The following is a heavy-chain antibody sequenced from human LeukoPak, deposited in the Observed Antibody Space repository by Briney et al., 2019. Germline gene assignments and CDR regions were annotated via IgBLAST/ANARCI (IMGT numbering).Heavy chain of an antibody. D-gene: IGHD3-10*01. V-gene: IGHV4-34*01. CDR1: GGSFSGYY. J-gene: IGHJ4*02. CDR3: ARVGRRVRGVINDFEY. CDR2: INHSGST. Sequence: PSETLSLTCAVYGGSFSGYYWSWIRQPPGKGLEWIGEINHSGSTNYNPSLKSRVTISVDTSKNHFSLRLNSVTAADTAVYYCARVGRRVRGVINDFEYWGQGTLVTVSS.